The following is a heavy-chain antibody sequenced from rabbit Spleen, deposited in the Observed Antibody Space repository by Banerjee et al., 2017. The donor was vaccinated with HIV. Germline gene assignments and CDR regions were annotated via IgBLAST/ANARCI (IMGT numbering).Heavy chain of an antibody. CDR3: VRDQAGYAGYGPWYFNL. CDR1: GFDFSSYG. CDR2: IDPVFGST. D-gene: IGHD7-1*01. J-gene: IGHJ4*01. Sequence: QEQLVESGGGLVQPGGSLKVSCKASGFDFSSYGVSWVRQAPGKGLEWIGYIDPVFGSTSYASWVNGRFTISSHNAQNTLYLQLNSLTAADTATYFCVRDQAGYAGYGPWYFNLWGQGTLVTVS. V-gene: IGHV1S47*01.